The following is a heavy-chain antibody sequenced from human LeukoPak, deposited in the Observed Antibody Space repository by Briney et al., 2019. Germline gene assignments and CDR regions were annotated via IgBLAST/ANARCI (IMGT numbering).Heavy chain of an antibody. CDR1: GFSFTNYA. Sequence: GGSLRLSCTTSGFSFTNYAMNWVRQAPGKGLEWLSYISGPGTTTKYADSVKGRFTISRDNDKNSLYLQMNSLRAEDTAVYYCASYYYDSSAQGNWGQGTLVTVSS. J-gene: IGHJ4*02. CDR2: ISGPGTTT. CDR3: ASYYYDSSAQGN. V-gene: IGHV3-48*01. D-gene: IGHD3-22*01.